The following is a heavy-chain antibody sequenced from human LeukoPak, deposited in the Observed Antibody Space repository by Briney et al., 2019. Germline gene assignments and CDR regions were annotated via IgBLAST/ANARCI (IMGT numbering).Heavy chain of an antibody. CDR1: GGSISSGSYY. V-gene: IGHV4-61*02. D-gene: IGHD3-10*01. J-gene: IGHJ6*02. Sequence: SQTLSLTCTVSGGSISSGSYYWPWIRQPAGTGLEWIVCIYTSGSTNYNPSRKSRVTISVDTSKNQFSLKLSSVTAADTAVYYCARVRITMVRGVPAGDYYGMDVWGQGTTVTVSS. CDR3: ARVRITMVRGVPAGDYYGMDV. CDR2: IYTSGST.